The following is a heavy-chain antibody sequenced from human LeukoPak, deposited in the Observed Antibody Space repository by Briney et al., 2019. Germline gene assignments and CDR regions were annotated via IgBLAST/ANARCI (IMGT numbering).Heavy chain of an antibody. J-gene: IGHJ4*02. CDR1: GFTFSTYA. CDR2: ISGSDDGT. V-gene: IGHV3-23*01. Sequence: PGGSLRLSCAASGFTFSTYAMSWVRQIPGKGLEWVSAISGSDDGTYYADSVKGRFTIPRDNSKKTLYLQMKSLRAEDTAVYYCAKGFGSYYSSGVYMAYWGQGTLVTVSS. CDR3: AKGFGSYYSSGVYMAY. D-gene: IGHD1-26*01.